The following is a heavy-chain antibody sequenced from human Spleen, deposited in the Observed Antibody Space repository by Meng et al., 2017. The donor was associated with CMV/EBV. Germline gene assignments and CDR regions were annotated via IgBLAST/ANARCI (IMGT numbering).Heavy chain of an antibody. J-gene: IGHJ5*02. CDR1: GYTFSNYG. Sequence: KVSCKASGYTFSNYGFSWVRQAPGQGLEWMGIIYPGDSDTRYSPSFQGQVTISADKSISTAYLQWSSLKASDTAIYYCARHATSVTARNWFGPWGQGTLVTVSS. CDR3: ARHATSVTARNWFGP. CDR2: IYPGDSDT. V-gene: IGHV5-51*01. D-gene: IGHD4-11*01.